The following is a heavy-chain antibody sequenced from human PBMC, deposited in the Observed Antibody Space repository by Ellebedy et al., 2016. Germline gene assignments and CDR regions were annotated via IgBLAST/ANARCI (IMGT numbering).Heavy chain of an antibody. CDR2: IYPGDSDT. D-gene: IGHD1-14*01. J-gene: IGHJ2*01. CDR1: GYSFTSYW. V-gene: IGHV5-51*01. CDR3: ARGPEASRNWYFDL. Sequence: KVSXXGSGYSFTSYWIGWVRQMPGKGLEWMGIIYPGDSDTRYSPSFQGQVTISADKSISTAYLQWSSLKASDTAMYYCARGPEASRNWYFDLWGRGTLVTVSS.